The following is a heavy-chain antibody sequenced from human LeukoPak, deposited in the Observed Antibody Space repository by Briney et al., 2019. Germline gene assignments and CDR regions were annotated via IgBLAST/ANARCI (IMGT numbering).Heavy chain of an antibody. CDR3: ARQLRSDAFDF. Sequence: SETLSLTCNVSGGSITTFYWSWIRQPPGKGLEWIGYIFYTGTTHYNPSLKSRVTISVDSSKNQFSLSLSSVTAADTAVYYCARQLRSDAFDFWGQGTLVTVSS. CDR1: GGSITTFY. J-gene: IGHJ3*01. D-gene: IGHD2-21*02. V-gene: IGHV4-59*08. CDR2: IFYTGTT.